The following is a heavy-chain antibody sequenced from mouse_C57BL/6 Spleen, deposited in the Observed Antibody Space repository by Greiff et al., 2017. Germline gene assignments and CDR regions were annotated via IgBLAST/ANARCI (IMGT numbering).Heavy chain of an antibody. D-gene: IGHD2-4*01. CDR3: ARNYDYGGFAY. CDR2: IHPNSGST. J-gene: IGHJ3*01. Sequence: VQLQQPGAELVKPGASVKLSCKASGYTFTSYWMHWVKQRPGQGLEWIGMIHPNSGSTNYNEKFTSKATLTVDKSSSTAYMQLSSLTSEDSAVYYCARNYDYGGFAYWGQGTLVTVSA. V-gene: IGHV1-64*01. CDR1: GYTFTSYW.